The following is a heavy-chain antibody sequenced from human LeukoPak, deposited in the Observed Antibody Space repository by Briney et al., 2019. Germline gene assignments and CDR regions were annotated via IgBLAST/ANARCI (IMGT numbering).Heavy chain of an antibody. J-gene: IGHJ4*02. CDR3: ARSQLWFGELSGPQFDY. D-gene: IGHD3-10*01. Sequence: SETLSLTCAVYGGSFSGYYWSWIRQPPGKGLEWIGEINHSGSTNYNPSLKSRVTISVDTSKNQFSLKLSSVTAADTAVYYCARSQLWFGELSGPQFDYWGQGTLVTVSS. V-gene: IGHV4-34*01. CDR1: GGSFSGYY. CDR2: INHSGST.